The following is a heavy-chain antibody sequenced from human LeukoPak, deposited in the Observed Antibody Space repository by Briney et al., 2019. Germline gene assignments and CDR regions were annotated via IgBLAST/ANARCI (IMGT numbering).Heavy chain of an antibody. CDR3: AREESIGSYQFLHDY. V-gene: IGHV1-46*01. CDR1: GYTFTSYY. J-gene: IGHJ4*02. Sequence: ASVKVSCKASGYTFTSYYMHWVRQAPGQGLEWMGIINPSGGSTSYAQKLQGRVTMTTDTSTSTAYMELRSLTSDDTAVYYCAREESIGSYQFLHDYWGQGTLVTVSS. D-gene: IGHD1-26*01. CDR2: INPSGGST.